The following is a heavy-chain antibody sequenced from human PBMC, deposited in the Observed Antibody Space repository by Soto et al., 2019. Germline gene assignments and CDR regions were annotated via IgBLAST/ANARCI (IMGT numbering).Heavy chain of an antibody. D-gene: IGHD4-17*01. V-gene: IGHV3-21*01. CDR3: ARDPGFTVTNWFDP. J-gene: IGHJ5*02. CDR2: ISSSSSYI. Sequence: EVQLVESGGGLAKPGGSLRLSCAASGFPFSSYSMNWFRQAPGKGLEWVSSISSSSSYIYYADSVKGRFTISRDNAKNSLYLQMNSLRAEDTAVYYCARDPGFTVTNWFDPWGQGTLVTVSS. CDR1: GFPFSSYS.